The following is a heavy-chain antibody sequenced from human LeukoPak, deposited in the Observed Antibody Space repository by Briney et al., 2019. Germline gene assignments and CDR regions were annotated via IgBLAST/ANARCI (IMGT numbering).Heavy chain of an antibody. CDR3: VRPLASLHDPDVFDL. V-gene: IGHV3-48*03. J-gene: IGHJ3*01. Sequence: GGSLRHSRAPSGFDVTRLVMYGVRQTPGERLEWMSYITSTGGSKYYADSVRSRFTISTDNSTNAPYLQLCSLRDQDTALYYCVRPLASLHDPDVFDLGGGGPSVTVSS. CDR1: GFDVTRLV. CDR2: ITSTGGSK. D-gene: IGHD3-16*02.